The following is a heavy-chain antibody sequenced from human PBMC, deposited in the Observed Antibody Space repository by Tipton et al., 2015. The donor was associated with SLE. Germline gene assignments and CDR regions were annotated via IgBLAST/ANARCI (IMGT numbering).Heavy chain of an antibody. J-gene: IGHJ4*02. CDR1: GFTFSSYA. CDR3: ATTQDGYDSSGYSSFDY. CDR2: ISGSGGST. Sequence: SLRLSCAASGFTFSSYAMSWVRQAPGKGLEWVSAISGSGGSTYYADSVKGRFTISRDNSKNTLYLQMNSLRAEDTAVYYCATTQDGYDSSGYSSFDYWGQGTLATVSS. D-gene: IGHD3-22*01. V-gene: IGHV3-23*01.